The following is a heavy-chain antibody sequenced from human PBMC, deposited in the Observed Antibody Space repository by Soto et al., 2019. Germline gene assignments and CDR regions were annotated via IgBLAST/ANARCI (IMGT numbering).Heavy chain of an antibody. CDR1: GYMFNTYG. Sequence: QVQLLQSGAEVKKPGASVKVSCKASGYMFNTYGITWVRQAPGQGLEWMGWISVYNGNIYYAQKFEGRVTMTTDTSTSTAYMELKSLTSDDTAVYYCARTYGSGDYFLPFEYWGQGTPVSVSS. CDR2: ISVYNGNI. CDR3: ARTYGSGDYFLPFEY. V-gene: IGHV1-18*01. D-gene: IGHD3-10*01. J-gene: IGHJ4*02.